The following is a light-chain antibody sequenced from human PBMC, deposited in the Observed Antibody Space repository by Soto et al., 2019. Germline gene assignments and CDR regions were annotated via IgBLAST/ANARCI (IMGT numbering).Light chain of an antibody. V-gene: IGKV3-15*01. CDR3: QEYNNWPPLT. Sequence: EIVMTQSPATLSVSPGERVTLSCRASQSVSSNLAWYQQKPGQAPRLLIFGASSRATGIPGRFSGSGSGTEFTLTSSSLQSEDLAVYYCQEYNNWPPLTFGGGTTVEIK. J-gene: IGKJ4*01. CDR2: GAS. CDR1: QSVSSN.